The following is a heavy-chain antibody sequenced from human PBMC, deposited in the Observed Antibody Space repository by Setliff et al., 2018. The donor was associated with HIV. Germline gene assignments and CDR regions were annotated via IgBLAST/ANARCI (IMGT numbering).Heavy chain of an antibody. V-gene: IGHV4-34*01. J-gene: IGHJ2*01. CDR1: GGSFSGYY. CDR2: INHSGST. CDR3: ARGLDGSSSWYDL. Sequence: SETLSLTCAVYGGSFSGYYWSWIRQPPGKGLEWIGEINHSGSTNYNPSLKSRVTISVDTSKNQFSLKLNSVTAADTAVYYCARGLDGSSSWYDLWGRGTLVT. D-gene: IGHD6-13*01.